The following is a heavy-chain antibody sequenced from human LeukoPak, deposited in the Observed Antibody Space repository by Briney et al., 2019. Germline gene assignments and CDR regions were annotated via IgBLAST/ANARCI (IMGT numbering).Heavy chain of an antibody. Sequence: SVKVSCKASGYTFTNYDINRVRQAPGQGLEWMGGIIPIFGTANYAQKFQGRVTITTDESTSTAYMELSSLRSEDTAVYYCARGYYDSSGYEPHYYMDVWGKGTTVTVSS. V-gene: IGHV1-69*05. CDR1: GYTFTNYD. CDR3: ARGYYDSSGYEPHYYMDV. CDR2: IIPIFGTA. J-gene: IGHJ6*03. D-gene: IGHD3-22*01.